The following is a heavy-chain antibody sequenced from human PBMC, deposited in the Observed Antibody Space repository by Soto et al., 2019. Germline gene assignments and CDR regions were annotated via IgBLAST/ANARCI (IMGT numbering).Heavy chain of an antibody. CDR1: GYTFTSYD. CDR3: ARSTNDYGDRH. CDR2: INPNSGNT. Sequence: QVQLVQSGAGVKKPGASVKVSCNASGYTFTSYDINWVRQATGQGLEWMGWINPNSGNTGYAQKFLGRVTMTRNTSTSTAYIELRSLRSEDTAVYHCARSTNDYGDRHWGQGSLVTVSS. D-gene: IGHD4-17*01. V-gene: IGHV1-8*01. J-gene: IGHJ4*02.